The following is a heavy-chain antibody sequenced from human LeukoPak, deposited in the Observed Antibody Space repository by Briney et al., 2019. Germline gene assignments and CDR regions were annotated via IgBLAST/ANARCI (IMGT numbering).Heavy chain of an antibody. J-gene: IGHJ4*02. CDR1: GDSITGYH. V-gene: IGHV4-59*12. Sequence: PSETLSLTCTVSGDSITGYHWSWVRQPPGKGLEWIGYIYYSGSTNYSPSLSSRVSISVDTSKNQISLKLSSLTATDTAVYYCARDTYYPDLLTFDYWGQGTLVTVSS. CDR2: IYYSGST. CDR3: ARDTYYPDLLTFDY. D-gene: IGHD3/OR15-3a*01.